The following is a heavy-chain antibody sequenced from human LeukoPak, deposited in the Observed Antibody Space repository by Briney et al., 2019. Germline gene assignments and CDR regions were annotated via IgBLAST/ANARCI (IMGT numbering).Heavy chain of an antibody. J-gene: IGHJ4*02. D-gene: IGHD5-24*01. Sequence: SETLSLTCTVSGGSISSYYWSWIRQPPGKGLEWIGYIYYSGSTNYNPSLKSRVTISVDTSKNQFSLKLSSVTAADTAVYYCARVRVERWLQLRPLFDYWGQGTLVTVSS. V-gene: IGHV4-59*01. CDR3: ARVRVERWLQLRPLFDY. CDR2: IYYSGST. CDR1: GGSISSYY.